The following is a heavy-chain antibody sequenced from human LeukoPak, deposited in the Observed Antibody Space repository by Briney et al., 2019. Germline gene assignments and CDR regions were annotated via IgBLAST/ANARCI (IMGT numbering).Heavy chain of an antibody. CDR1: GFTFDDYG. V-gene: IGHV3-20*04. D-gene: IGHD3-10*01. CDR2: INWNGGST. CDR3: ARLRGSGPDAFDI. Sequence: GGSLRLFCAASGFTFDDYGMSWVSQAPGKGLEWVSGINWNGGSTGYADSVKGRFTISRDNAKNSLYLQMNSLRAEHTALYYCARLRGSGPDAFDIWGQGTMVTVSS. J-gene: IGHJ3*02.